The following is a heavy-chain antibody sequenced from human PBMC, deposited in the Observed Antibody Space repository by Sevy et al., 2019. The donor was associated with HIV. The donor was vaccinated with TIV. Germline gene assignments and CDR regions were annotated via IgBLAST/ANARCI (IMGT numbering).Heavy chain of an antibody. J-gene: IGHJ5*02. CDR1: GFMFRSFG. D-gene: IGHD7-27*01. V-gene: IGHV3-30*02. CDR3: AKEMGKWLDP. CDR2: IRFDGSND. Sequence: GGSLRLSCAASGFMFRSFGLHWVRQAPGKGLEWVAFIRFDGSNDYYADSVKGRFTISRDNSKNTLSLQMKSLRVEDTAVYYCAKEMGKWLDPWGQGTLVTVSS.